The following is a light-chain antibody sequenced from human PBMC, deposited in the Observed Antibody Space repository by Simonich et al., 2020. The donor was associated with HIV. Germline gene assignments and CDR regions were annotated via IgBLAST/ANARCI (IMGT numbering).Light chain of an antibody. Sequence: QSVLTQPASMSGSPGQSITISCTGTSSAVGSSNFVSWYQQHPDKAPKIILYEGNKRPSGVSNRFAGSKSGNTASLTISGLQAEDEADYYCCSYAGSTTAVFGGGTQLTVL. CDR2: EGN. CDR3: CSYAGSTTAV. CDR1: SSAVGSSNF. J-gene: IGLJ7*01. V-gene: IGLV2-23*01.